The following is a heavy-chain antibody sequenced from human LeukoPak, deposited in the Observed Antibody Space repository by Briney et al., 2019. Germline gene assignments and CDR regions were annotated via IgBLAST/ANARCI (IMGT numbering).Heavy chain of an antibody. V-gene: IGHV1-18*01. CDR3: ARGETVVTATPLPTY. J-gene: IGHJ4*02. Sequence: GASVKVSCKASGYTFTSYGISWVRQAPGQGLEWMGWISTYKGNTNYAQKLQGRVTMTTDTSTSTVYMELRSLRSDDTAVYYCARGETVVTATPLPTYWGQGTLVTVSS. D-gene: IGHD2-21*02. CDR2: ISTYKGNT. CDR1: GYTFTSYG.